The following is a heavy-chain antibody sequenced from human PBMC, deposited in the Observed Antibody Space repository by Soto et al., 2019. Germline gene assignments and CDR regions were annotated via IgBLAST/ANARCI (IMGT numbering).Heavy chain of an antibody. CDR3: VRHGTDIMAAITWGYYVDY. V-gene: IGHV4-39*01. CDR2: IYYSGST. CDR1: GSSVSSSRYY. J-gene: IGHJ4*02. D-gene: IGHD5-12*01. Sequence: PETLSLTCTVSGSSVSSSRYYGGWLRQPPGKGLEWIGSIYYSGSTYHNPSLKSRVTISVDTSKNQFSLKLSSVIAADPAVYYCVRHGTDIMAAITWGYYVDYWGPGNLRTVSS.